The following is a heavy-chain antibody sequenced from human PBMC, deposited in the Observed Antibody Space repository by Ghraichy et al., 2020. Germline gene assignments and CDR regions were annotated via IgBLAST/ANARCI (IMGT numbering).Heavy chain of an antibody. J-gene: IGHJ4*02. CDR3: AKDNQSYVLEMFES. V-gene: IGHV3-9*01. CDR1: GFNFHEYS. Sequence: SLRLSCTGSGFNFHEYSMHWVRQAPGKGLEWVSGIGASGAATGYADSVKGRFTISRDNAKKSLYLQMSGLRAEDTAFYYCAKDNQSYVLEMFESWGQGARVTVST. CDR2: IGASGAAT. D-gene: IGHD3-10*02.